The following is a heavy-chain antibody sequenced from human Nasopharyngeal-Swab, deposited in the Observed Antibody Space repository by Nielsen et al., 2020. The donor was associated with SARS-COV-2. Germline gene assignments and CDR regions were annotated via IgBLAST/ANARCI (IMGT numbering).Heavy chain of an antibody. Sequence: GESLKISCAASGFTLSHYWMHWFRQAPGKGLAWVALINSDGSNTSYADSVKGRFTISRDDGKNTLYLEMNSLRAEDTAIYYCASGIFSPSYYWGQGTLVTVSS. D-gene: IGHD3-10*01. V-gene: IGHV3-74*01. CDR1: GFTLSHYW. CDR3: ASGIFSPSYY. CDR2: INSDGSNT. J-gene: IGHJ4*02.